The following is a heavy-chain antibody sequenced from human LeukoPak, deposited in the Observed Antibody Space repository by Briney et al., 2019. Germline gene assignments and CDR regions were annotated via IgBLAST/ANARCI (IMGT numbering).Heavy chain of an antibody. J-gene: IGHJ4*02. D-gene: IGHD3-22*01. CDR3: VRASNSGYYYFDY. V-gene: IGHV4-38-2*01. Sequence: SETLSVTCAVSGYSISTSNYWGWIRQPPGKGLEWIGTVHHSGYTYSNPSLKSRVTISLDTSKNQFSLQLSSVTAADTALYYCVRASNSGYYYFDYWGQGTLVTVSS. CDR1: GYSISTSNY. CDR2: VHHSGYT.